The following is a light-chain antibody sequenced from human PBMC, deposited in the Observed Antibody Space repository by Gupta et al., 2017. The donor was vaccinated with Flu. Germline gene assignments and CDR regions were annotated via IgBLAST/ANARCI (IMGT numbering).Light chain of an antibody. V-gene: IGKV3-11*01. CDR1: QSVRSY. J-gene: IGKJ5*01. CDR2: DAS. CDR3: PQGSDWPAPT. Sequence: APLHLSPGERATLSCRASQSVRSYLDWYKQKPGHAPRLLIYDASNRATGITARFSGSGSGKDFTLTISSREPEDFAVYYCPQGSDWPAPTFRQATRMQI.